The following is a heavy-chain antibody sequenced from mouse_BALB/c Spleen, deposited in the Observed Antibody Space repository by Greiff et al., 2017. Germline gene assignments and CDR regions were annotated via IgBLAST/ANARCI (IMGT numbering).Heavy chain of an antibody. CDR2: ISSGGSYT. J-gene: IGHJ2*01. D-gene: IGHD1-1*01. CDR3: ARLGYYGSSYFDY. Sequence: EVKLVESGGGLVKPGGSLKLSCAASGFTFSSYAMSWVRQTPDKRLEWVATISSGGSYTYYPDSVKGRFTISRDNAKNTLYLQMSSLKSEDTAMYYCARLGYYGSSYFDYWGQGTTLTVSS. CDR1: GFTFSSYA. V-gene: IGHV5-6*03.